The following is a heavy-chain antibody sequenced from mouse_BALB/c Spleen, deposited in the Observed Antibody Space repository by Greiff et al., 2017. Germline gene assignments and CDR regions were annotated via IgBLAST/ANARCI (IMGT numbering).Heavy chain of an antibody. CDR3: EKLYYAMDY. J-gene: IGHJ4*01. V-gene: IGHV3-8*02. CDR2: ISYSGST. Sequence: EVQLQESGPSLVKPSQSLSLTCSVTGDSITSCYWNWIRKFPGNKLEYMGYISYSGSTYYNPSLTSRISITRDTSKIQYYLQLNSVTTEDTATYYCEKLYYAMDYWGQGTSVTVSS. CDR1: GDSITSCY.